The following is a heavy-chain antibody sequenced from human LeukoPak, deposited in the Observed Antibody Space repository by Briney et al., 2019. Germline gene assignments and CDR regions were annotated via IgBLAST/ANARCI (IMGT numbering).Heavy chain of an antibody. V-gene: IGHV4-34*01. CDR2: INHSGST. J-gene: IGHJ6*02. Sequence: SETLSLTCAVYGGSFSGYYWSWLRQPPGKGLEWIGEINHSGSTNYNPSLKSRVTISVDTSKNQFSLKLSSVTAADTAVYYCARGIAAADRLSDGMDVWGQGTTVTVSS. D-gene: IGHD6-13*01. CDR1: GGSFSGYY. CDR3: ARGIAAADRLSDGMDV.